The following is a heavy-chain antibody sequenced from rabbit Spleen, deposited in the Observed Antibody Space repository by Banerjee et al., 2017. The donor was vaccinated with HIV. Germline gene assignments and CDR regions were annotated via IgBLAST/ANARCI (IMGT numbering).Heavy chain of an antibody. D-gene: IGHD8-1*01. J-gene: IGHJ6*01. CDR1: GFTLSGYD. CDR2: INAITGKA. CDR3: ARDTGSSFSSYGMDL. Sequence: QSLEESGGGLVKPGASLTLTCKASGFTLSGYDMCWVHQAPGKGLEWIACINAITGKAVYANWAKGRFTFSKTSSTTVTLQMTSLTAADTATYFCARDTGSSFSSYGMDLWGPGTLVTVS. V-gene: IGHV1S40*01.